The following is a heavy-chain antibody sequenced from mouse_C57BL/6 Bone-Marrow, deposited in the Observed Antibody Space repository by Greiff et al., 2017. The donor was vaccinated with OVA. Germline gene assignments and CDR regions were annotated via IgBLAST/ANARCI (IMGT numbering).Heavy chain of an antibody. J-gene: IGHJ4*01. Sequence: QVHVKQPGAELVMPGASVKLSCKASGYTFTSYWMHWVKQRPGQGLEWIGEIDPSDSYTNYNQKFKGKSTLTVDKSSSTAYMQLSSLTSEDSAVYYCAREDGAYAMDYWGQGTSVTVSS. CDR2: IDPSDSYT. CDR3: AREDGAYAMDY. V-gene: IGHV1-69*01. D-gene: IGHD1-1*02. CDR1: GYTFTSYW.